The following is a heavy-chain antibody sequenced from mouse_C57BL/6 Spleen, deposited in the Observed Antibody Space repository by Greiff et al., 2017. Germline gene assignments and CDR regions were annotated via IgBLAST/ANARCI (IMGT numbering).Heavy chain of an antibody. Sequence: QVQLQQPGAELVKPGASVKLSCKASGYTFTSYWMHWVKQRPGQGLEWIGMIHPNSGSTNYNEKFKSKATLTVDKSSSTAYMQRSSLTSEDSAVYYCATVVENWYFDVWGTGTTVTVSS. J-gene: IGHJ1*03. CDR2: IHPNSGST. CDR3: ATVVENWYFDV. D-gene: IGHD1-1*01. CDR1: GYTFTSYW. V-gene: IGHV1-64*01.